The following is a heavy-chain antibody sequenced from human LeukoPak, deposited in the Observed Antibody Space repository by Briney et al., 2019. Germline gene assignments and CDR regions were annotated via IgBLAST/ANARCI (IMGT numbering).Heavy chain of an antibody. V-gene: IGHV3-7*01. CDR1: GFTFDDYG. CDR3: ARTGHSSGWSAYFDY. CDR2: IKQAGSEK. D-gene: IGHD6-19*01. Sequence: GGSLRLSCAASGFTFDDYGMSWVRQAPGQGLEWVANIKQAGSEKYYVDSVKGRFTISRDNAKNSLYLQMNSLRAEDTAVYYCARTGHSSGWSAYFDYWGQGTLVTVSS. J-gene: IGHJ4*02.